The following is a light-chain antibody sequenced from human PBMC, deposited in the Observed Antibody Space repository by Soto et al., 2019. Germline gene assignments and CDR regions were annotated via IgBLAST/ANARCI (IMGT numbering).Light chain of an antibody. Sequence: AIQMTQSPSSLSASVGDRVTITCRASQGIRNDLGWYQQKPGKAPKLLIYAASSLQSGVPSRFSGSGSGTDFTLTISSLRHEDFETYYCLQDYNYPRTLGQGTKVDIK. CDR2: AAS. J-gene: IGKJ1*01. CDR1: QGIRND. V-gene: IGKV1-6*01. CDR3: LQDYNYPRT.